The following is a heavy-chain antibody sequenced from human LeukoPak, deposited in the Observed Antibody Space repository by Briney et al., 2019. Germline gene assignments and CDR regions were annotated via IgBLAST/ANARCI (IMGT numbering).Heavy chain of an antibody. Sequence: AASVKVSCKASGYTFTSYDINWVRQATGQGLEWMGWMNPNSGNTGYAQKFQGRVTITRNTSISTAYMELSSLRSEDTAVYYCARSGVYAPNYYYYMDVWGKGTTVTVSS. J-gene: IGHJ6*03. CDR2: MNPNSGNT. CDR1: GYTFTSYD. D-gene: IGHD2-8*01. CDR3: ARSGVYAPNYYYYMDV. V-gene: IGHV1-8*03.